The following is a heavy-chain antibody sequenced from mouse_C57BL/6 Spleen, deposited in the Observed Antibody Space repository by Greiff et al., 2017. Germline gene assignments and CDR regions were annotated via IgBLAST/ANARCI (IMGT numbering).Heavy chain of an antibody. D-gene: IGHD3-2*02. Sequence: QVQLQQPGAELVKPGASVKMSCKASGYTFTSYWITWVKQRPGPGLEWIGDIYPGSGSTNYNEKFKSKATLTVDTSSSTAYMQLSSLTSEDSAVYYGARGGSSGYVGAMDYWGQGTSVTVSS. V-gene: IGHV1-55*01. J-gene: IGHJ4*01. CDR3: ARGGSSGYVGAMDY. CDR1: GYTFTSYW. CDR2: IYPGSGST.